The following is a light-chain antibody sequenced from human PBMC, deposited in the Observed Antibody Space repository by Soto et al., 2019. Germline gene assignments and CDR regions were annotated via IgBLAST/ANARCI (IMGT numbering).Light chain of an antibody. J-gene: IGKJ1*01. CDR1: QSVSSY. V-gene: IGKV3-11*01. CDR2: DAS. Sequence: EIVLTQSPATLSLSPGERATLSCRASQSVSSYLAWYQQKPGQAPRLLIYDASNRATGIPARFSGSGSGTDFTLTISSLEPEDFAAYYCQQHNTCPWTFGQGTKVDIK. CDR3: QQHNTCPWT.